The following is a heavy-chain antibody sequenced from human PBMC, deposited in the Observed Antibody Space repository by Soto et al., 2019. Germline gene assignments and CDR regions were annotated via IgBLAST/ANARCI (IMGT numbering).Heavy chain of an antibody. Sequence: EVQLVESGGGLVKPGGSLRLSCAASGFTFSSYSMNWVRQAPGKGLEWVSSISSSSSYIYYADSVKGRFTISRDNAKNSLYLQMNSLRAEDTAVYYCARDGDYYGSGSWYFDLWGRGTLVTVSS. J-gene: IGHJ2*01. CDR3: ARDGDYYGSGSWYFDL. V-gene: IGHV3-21*01. D-gene: IGHD3-10*01. CDR2: ISSSSSYI. CDR1: GFTFSSYS.